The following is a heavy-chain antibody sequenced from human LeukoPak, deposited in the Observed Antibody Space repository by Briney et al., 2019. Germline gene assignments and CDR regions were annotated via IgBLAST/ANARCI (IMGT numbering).Heavy chain of an antibody. CDR3: ARGAARMVEIATIISFEY. CDR1: GGTFSSYA. CDR2: IIPIFGTA. Sequence: SVKVSCKASGGTFSSYAISWVRQAPGQGLEWMGGIIPIFGTANYAQKFQGRVTITADESTSTAYMELSSLRSEDTAVYYCARGAARMVEIATIISFEYWGQGTLVTVSS. D-gene: IGHD5-24*01. J-gene: IGHJ4*02. V-gene: IGHV1-69*13.